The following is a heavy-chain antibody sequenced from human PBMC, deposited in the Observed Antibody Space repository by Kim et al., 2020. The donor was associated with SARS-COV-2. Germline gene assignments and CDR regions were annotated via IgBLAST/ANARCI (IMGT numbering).Heavy chain of an antibody. Sequence: PSSQGRVTISADKSISTAYLQWSSLKASDTAMYYCARQDNWNDVEDAFDIWGQGTMVTVSS. J-gene: IGHJ3*02. D-gene: IGHD1-1*01. V-gene: IGHV5-51*01. CDR3: ARQDNWNDVEDAFDI.